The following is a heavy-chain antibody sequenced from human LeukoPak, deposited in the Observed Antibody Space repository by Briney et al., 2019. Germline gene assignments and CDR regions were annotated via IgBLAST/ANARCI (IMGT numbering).Heavy chain of an antibody. CDR2: INPNSGGT. J-gene: IGHJ6*03. V-gene: IGHV1-2*02. CDR3: ARDLYQWLPSTRPRDYYYYMDV. Sequence: VASVKVSCKASGYTFTGYYIHWVRQAPGHGPEYMGWINPNSGGTNYAQKFQGRVTMTRDTSISTAYMELSRLRSDDTAVYYCARDLYQWLPSTRPRDYYYYMDVWGEGTTVTVSS. D-gene: IGHD6-19*01. CDR1: GYTFTGYY.